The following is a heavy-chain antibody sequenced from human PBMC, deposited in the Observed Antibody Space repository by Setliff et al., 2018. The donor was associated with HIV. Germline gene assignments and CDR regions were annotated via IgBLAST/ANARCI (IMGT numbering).Heavy chain of an antibody. D-gene: IGHD2-15*01. CDR3: AREYAMAARY. CDR2: ISPSSTII. Sequence: GGSLRLSCGASGFSFSSYSMNWVRQAPGKGLEWVSYISPSSTIIYYPDSVKGRFTTSRDNARNSLYLEMNSLRVEDTAVYYCAREYAMAARYWGRGTLVTVSS. CDR1: GFSFSSYS. V-gene: IGHV3-48*01. J-gene: IGHJ4*02.